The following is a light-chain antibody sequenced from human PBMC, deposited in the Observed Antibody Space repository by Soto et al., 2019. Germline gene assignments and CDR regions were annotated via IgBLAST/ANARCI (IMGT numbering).Light chain of an antibody. CDR3: QQYGSSPPIT. Sequence: EIVLTQSPGTLSLSPGERATHSCRASQSVSSSYLAWYQQKPGQAPRLLIYGASSRATGIPDRFSGSGSGTDFTLTISRLEPEDFAVYYCQQYGSSPPITFGHGTRLEIK. V-gene: IGKV3-20*01. J-gene: IGKJ5*01. CDR1: QSVSSSY. CDR2: GAS.